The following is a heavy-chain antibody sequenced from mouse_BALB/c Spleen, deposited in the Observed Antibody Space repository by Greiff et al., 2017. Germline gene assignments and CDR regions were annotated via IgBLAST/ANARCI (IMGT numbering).Heavy chain of an antibody. V-gene: IGHV5-17*02. CDR2: ISSGSSTI. J-gene: IGHJ3*01. Sequence: EVKLVESGGGLVQPGGSRKLSCAASGFTFSSFGMHWVRQAPEKGLEWVAYISSGSSTIYYADTVKGRFTISRDNPKNTLFLQMTSLRSEDTAMYYCARSDDYDWFAYWGQGTLVTVSA. D-gene: IGHD2-4*01. CDR3: ARSDDYDWFAY. CDR1: GFTFSSFG.